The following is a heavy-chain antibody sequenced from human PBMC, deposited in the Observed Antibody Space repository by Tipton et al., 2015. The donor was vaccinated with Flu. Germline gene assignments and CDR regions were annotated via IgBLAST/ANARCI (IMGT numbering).Heavy chain of an antibody. CDR2: IYYSGST. CDR3: ARGIAVAREAWWYFEL. Sequence: TLSLTCTVSGGSISSYYWSWIRQPPGKGLEWIGYIYYSGSTNYNPSPKSRVTISVDTSKNQFSLKLSSVTAADTAVYYCARGIAVAREAWWYFELWGRGTLVTVSS. V-gene: IGHV4-59*01. J-gene: IGHJ2*01. D-gene: IGHD6-19*01. CDR1: GGSISSYY.